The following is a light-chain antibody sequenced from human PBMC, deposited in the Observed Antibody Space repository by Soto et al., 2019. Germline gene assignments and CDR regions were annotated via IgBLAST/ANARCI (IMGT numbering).Light chain of an antibody. V-gene: IGKV3-20*01. J-gene: IGKJ4*01. CDR3: QQYGSSPLLLT. Sequence: EIVLTQSPGTLSLSPGERATLSCRASQSVSSSYLAWYQQKPGQAPRRLIYGASSRATGIPDRFSGSGSGTDFTLTISRLEPEDFAVYYCQQYGSSPLLLTFGGGTKVDIK. CDR2: GAS. CDR1: QSVSSSY.